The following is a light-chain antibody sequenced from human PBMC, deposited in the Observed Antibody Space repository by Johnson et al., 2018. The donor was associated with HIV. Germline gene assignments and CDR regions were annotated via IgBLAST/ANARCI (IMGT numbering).Light chain of an antibody. CDR2: ESN. J-gene: IGLJ1*01. Sequence: SVLTQPPSVSAAPGQRVTISCSGSSFNIGINFVSWYQQVPGTAPKLLICESNKRPSGIPNRFSGSKSGTSATLGITGLQTGDEADYYCGTWDSRLSVYVFGTVTKVTFL. CDR1: SFNIGINF. CDR3: GTWDSRLSVYV. V-gene: IGLV1-51*02.